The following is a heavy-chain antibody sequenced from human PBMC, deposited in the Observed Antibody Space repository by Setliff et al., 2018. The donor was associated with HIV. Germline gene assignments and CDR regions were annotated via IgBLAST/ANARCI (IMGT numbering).Heavy chain of an antibody. V-gene: IGHV1-69*05. Sequence: SVKVSCKASGGTFSSYAISWVRQAPGQGLEWMGGIIPIFGTANYAQKFQGGVTITTDESTSTAYMELSSLRSEDTAVYYCASPGPNYDGSAFDIWGQGTMVTVSS. CDR2: IIPIFGTA. D-gene: IGHD3-10*01. CDR3: ASPGPNYDGSAFDI. J-gene: IGHJ3*02. CDR1: GGTFSSYA.